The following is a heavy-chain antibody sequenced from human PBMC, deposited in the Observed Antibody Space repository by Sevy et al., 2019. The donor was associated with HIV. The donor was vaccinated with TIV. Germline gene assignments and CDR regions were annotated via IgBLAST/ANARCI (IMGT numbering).Heavy chain of an antibody. CDR1: GGSISTYY. J-gene: IGHJ5*02. V-gene: IGHV4-59*01. Sequence: SETLSLTCTVSGGSISTYYWSWIRQPPGKGLEYIGFIYYTGTTNYNPSLKSRVTISLVTSKNQFSLKLSSVTAADTAVYYCATGDGNWFDPWGQGTLVTVSS. CDR2: IYYTGTT. CDR3: ATGDGNWFDP. D-gene: IGHD2-21*01.